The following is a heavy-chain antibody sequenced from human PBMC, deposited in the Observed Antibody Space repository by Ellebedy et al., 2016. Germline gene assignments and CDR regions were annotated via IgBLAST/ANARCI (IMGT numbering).Heavy chain of an antibody. CDR1: GDSISTSDNY. D-gene: IGHD2-15*01. V-gene: IGHV4-39*07. Sequence: SETLSLTCTVSGDSISTSDNYWGWIRQSPGKPLEWIGSIYYSGNTYCNPSLKSRLTISLDTSKNQFSLRLTSVTAADTAVYFCAREGGYGPQSPPLYFYYMDVWGKGTTVTVS. CDR3: AREGGYGPQSPPLYFYYMDV. CDR2: IYYSGNT. J-gene: IGHJ6*03.